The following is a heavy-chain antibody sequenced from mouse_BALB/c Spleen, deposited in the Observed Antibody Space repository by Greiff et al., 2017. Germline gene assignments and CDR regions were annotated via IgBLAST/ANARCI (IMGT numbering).Heavy chain of an antibody. CDR3: ALGYFDV. V-gene: IGHV5-6-3*01. J-gene: IGHJ1*01. CDR1: GFTFSSYG. Sequence: EVKLVESGGGLVQPGGSLKLSCAASGFTFSSYGMSWVRQTPDKRLELVATINSNGGSTYYPDSVKGRFTISRDNAKNTLYLQMSSLKSEDTAMYYCALGYFDVWGAGTTVTVSS. CDR2: INSNGGST.